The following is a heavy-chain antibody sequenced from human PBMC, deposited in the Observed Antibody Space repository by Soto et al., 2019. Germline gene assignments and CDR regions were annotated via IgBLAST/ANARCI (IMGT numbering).Heavy chain of an antibody. CDR3: ARGLGTNAGGS. Sequence: QVQLVQSGAEVKKPGSSVKVSCKASGGTLSSYTISWVRQAPGQGLEWMGRIIPIFGTTTYAQKFQGRVTITADESTSTAYMELSSLRSEDTAVYYCARGLGTNAGGSWGQGTLVTVSS. CDR2: IIPIFGTT. J-gene: IGHJ4*02. D-gene: IGHD2-8*01. CDR1: GGTLSSYT. V-gene: IGHV1-69*15.